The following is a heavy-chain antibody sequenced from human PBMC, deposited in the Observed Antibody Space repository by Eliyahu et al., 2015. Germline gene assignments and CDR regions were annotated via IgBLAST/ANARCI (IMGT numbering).Heavy chain of an antibody. CDR2: TYIDGST. Sequence: EVQLVESGGAFVQPGGSLRLXCAASGFXFLGAAFSVRDNHMGWVRQVPGKGLEWVAITYIDGSTYYADSVRGRFTISRQIPDNTMYLQVNSLRVDDTALYYCATSTHRAWGPDGFDVWGQGTMVTVSS. D-gene: IGHD3-16*01. V-gene: IGHV3-53*04. CDR3: ATSTHRAWGPDGFDV. J-gene: IGHJ3*01. CDR1: GFXFLGAAFSVRDNH.